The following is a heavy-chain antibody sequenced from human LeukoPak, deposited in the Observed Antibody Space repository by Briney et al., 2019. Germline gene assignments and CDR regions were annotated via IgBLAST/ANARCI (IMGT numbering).Heavy chain of an antibody. CDR2: IRGSGENT. V-gene: IGHV3-23*01. CDR1: GFTFTSCT. J-gene: IGHJ4*01. D-gene: IGHD1-1*01. Sequence: QPGGSLRLSCAASGFTFTSCTMSWVRQAPGKGLEWVSDIRGSGENTYYADSVKGRFTISRDNSKNTLYLQMSSLRAEDTAVYYCAKGGSYRVQPYFDYWGQEPWSPSPQ. CDR3: AKGGSYRVQPYFDY.